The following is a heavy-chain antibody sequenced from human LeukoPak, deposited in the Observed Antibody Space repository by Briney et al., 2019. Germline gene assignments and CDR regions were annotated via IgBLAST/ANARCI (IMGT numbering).Heavy chain of an antibody. CDR1: GGSISSYY. J-gene: IGHJ4*02. D-gene: IGHD2-2*01. V-gene: IGHV4-59*01. CDR2: IYYSGST. Sequence: SETLSLTCTVSGGSISSYYWSWIRQPPGKGLEWIGYIYYSGSTNYNPSLKSRVTISVDTSKNQFSLKLSSVTAADTAVYYCARGNPMDYWGQGTLVTVSS. CDR3: ARGNPMDY.